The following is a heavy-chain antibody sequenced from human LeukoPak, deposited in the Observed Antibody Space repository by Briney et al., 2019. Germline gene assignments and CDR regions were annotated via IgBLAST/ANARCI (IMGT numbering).Heavy chain of an antibody. Sequence: ASVKVSCKASGGTFSSYAISWVRQAPGQGLEWMGGIIPIFGTANSAQKFQGRATITADESTSTAYMELSSLRSEDTAVYYCARSGVSVLRFLEWLPGSEDYWGQGTLVTVSS. D-gene: IGHD3-3*01. CDR3: ARSGVSVLRFLEWLPGSEDY. CDR2: IIPIFGTA. V-gene: IGHV1-69*13. CDR1: GGTFSSYA. J-gene: IGHJ4*02.